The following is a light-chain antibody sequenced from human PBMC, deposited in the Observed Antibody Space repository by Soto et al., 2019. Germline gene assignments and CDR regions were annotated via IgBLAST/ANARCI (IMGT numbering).Light chain of an antibody. J-gene: IGKJ3*01. CDR2: AAS. Sequence: DIQLTQSPSFLSASVGDRVTITCRASQGISSYLAWYQQKPGKAPKLLIYAASTLQSGVPSRFSGSESGTEFTLTISSLQPEDFATYYCQQLNSYPHTFGPGTKVDIK. CDR3: QQLNSYPHT. V-gene: IGKV1-9*01. CDR1: QGISSY.